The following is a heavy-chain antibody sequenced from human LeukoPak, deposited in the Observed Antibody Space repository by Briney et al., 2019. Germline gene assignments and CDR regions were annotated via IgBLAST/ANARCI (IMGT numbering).Heavy chain of an antibody. D-gene: IGHD2-2*01. V-gene: IGHV1-18*01. CDR1: GYTFTTYD. J-gene: IGHJ4*02. CDR3: ARVQVLIVPAAINY. CDR2: ISTYNGKT. Sequence: ASVKVSCRASGYTFTTYDITWVRQAPGQGLEWLGWISTYNGKTNYAQKFQGRVTMTTDTSTSTAYMELRTLRSDDTAVYFCARVQVLIVPAAINYWGQGTLVTVSS.